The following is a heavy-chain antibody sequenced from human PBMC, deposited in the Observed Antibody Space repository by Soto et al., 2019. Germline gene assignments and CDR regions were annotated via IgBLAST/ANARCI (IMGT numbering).Heavy chain of an antibody. CDR1: GYTFTDYY. D-gene: IGHD5-18*01. V-gene: IGHV1-2*04. CDR3: ARDQKDTTMEDAFDI. Sequence: ASVKVSCKASGYTFTDYYIHWVRQAPGQGLEWMGWINPNSGGTNYAQKFQGWVTMTRDTSISTAYMELSRLRSDDTAVYYCARDQKDTTMEDAFDIWGQGTMVT. J-gene: IGHJ3*02. CDR2: INPNSGGT.